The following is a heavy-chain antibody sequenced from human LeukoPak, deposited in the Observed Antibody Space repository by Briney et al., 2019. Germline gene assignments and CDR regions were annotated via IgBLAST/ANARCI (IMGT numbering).Heavy chain of an antibody. Sequence: PSETLSLTCTVSGGSISSYYWSWIRQPPGKGLEWIGYIYYSGSTNYNPSLKSRVTISVDTSKNQFSLKLSSVTAADTAVYYCARDEAYYYDSSGSYAFDIWGQGTMVTVSS. D-gene: IGHD3-22*01. J-gene: IGHJ3*02. V-gene: IGHV4-59*12. CDR3: ARDEAYYYDSSGSYAFDI. CDR2: IYYSGST. CDR1: GGSISSYY.